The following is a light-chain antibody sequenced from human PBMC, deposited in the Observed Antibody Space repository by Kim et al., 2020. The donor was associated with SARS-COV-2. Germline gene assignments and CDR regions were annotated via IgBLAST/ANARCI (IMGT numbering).Light chain of an antibody. CDR1: SSDVGGYIY. V-gene: IGLV2-14*01. CDR2: EVS. Sequence: GPSITITCTGTSSDVGGYIYVSWYHQQPGKAPKLMIYEVSARPSGVSNRFSGSKSGNTAYLTISGLQAEDEADYYCSSYTSSSTLVFGGGTQLTVL. CDR3: SSYTSSSTLV. J-gene: IGLJ2*01.